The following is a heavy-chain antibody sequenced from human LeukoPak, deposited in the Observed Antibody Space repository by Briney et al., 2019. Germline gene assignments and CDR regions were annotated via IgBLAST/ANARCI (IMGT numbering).Heavy chain of an antibody. V-gene: IGHV4-59*01. CDR1: GGSISSYY. J-gene: IGHJ3*02. D-gene: IGHD1-26*01. CDR2: IYYSGST. Sequence: SETLSLTCTVSGGSISSYYWSWIRQPPGEGLEWIGYIYYSGSTNYNPSLKSRITISVDTSKNQFSLKLSSVTAADTAVYYCARDQGSGSYAHDAFDIWGQGTMVTIS. CDR3: ARDQGSGSYAHDAFDI.